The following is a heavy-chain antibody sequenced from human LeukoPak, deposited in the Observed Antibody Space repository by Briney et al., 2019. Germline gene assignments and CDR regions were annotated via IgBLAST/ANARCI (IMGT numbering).Heavy chain of an antibody. V-gene: IGHV1-69*04. D-gene: IGHD6-13*01. CDR3: ARDPHSSSWYDY. J-gene: IGHJ4*02. Sequence: SVNVSCKASGGTFSSYVISWVRQAPGQGLEWMGRIIPILGIANYAQKFQGRVTMTRDTSTSTVYMELSSLRSEDTAVYYCARDPHSSSWYDYWGQGTLVTVPS. CDR2: IIPILGIA. CDR1: GGTFSSYV.